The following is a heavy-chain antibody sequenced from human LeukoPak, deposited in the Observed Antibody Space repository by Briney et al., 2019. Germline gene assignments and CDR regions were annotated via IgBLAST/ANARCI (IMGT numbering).Heavy chain of an antibody. V-gene: IGHV1-18*04. D-gene: IGHD6-19*01. J-gene: IGHJ4*02. CDR2: ISAYNGNT. Sequence: ASVKVSRKASGYTFTSYGISWVRQAPGQGLEWMGWISAYNGNTNYAQKPQGRVTMTTDTSTSTAYMELRSLRSDDTAVYYCARGETAVAGTGSFGYWGQGTLVTVSS. CDR1: GYTFTSYG. CDR3: ARGETAVAGTGSFGY.